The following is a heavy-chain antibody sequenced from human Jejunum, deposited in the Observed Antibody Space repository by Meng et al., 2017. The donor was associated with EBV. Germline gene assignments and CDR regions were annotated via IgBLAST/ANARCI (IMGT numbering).Heavy chain of an antibody. V-gene: IGHV4-4*03. Sequence: QGRLTVSGPGLVKPPGTWSLTCAVSGDSIDSRNWWSWVRQSPERGLEWIGEIYYSGSTNYNPSLKIRVTILVDRSENHFSLHLSSVTAADTAVYYCVRGGDYCLVYWGQGTLVTVSS. D-gene: IGHD2-21*02. CDR3: VRGGDYCLVY. CDR2: IYYSGST. CDR1: GDSIDSRNW. J-gene: IGHJ4*02.